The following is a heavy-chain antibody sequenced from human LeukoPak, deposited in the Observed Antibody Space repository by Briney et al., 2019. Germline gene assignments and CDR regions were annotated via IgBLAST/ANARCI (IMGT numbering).Heavy chain of an antibody. CDR2: IYYSGST. D-gene: IGHD3-9*01. Sequence: TSETLSLTCTVSGGSISSSSYYWGWIRQPPGKGLEWIGSIYYSGSTHYNPSLKSRVTISVDTSKNQFSLKLSSVTAADTAVYYCSYLTPGGAGYWGQGTLVTVSS. CDR1: GGSISSSSYY. CDR3: SYLTPGGAGY. V-gene: IGHV4-39*01. J-gene: IGHJ4*02.